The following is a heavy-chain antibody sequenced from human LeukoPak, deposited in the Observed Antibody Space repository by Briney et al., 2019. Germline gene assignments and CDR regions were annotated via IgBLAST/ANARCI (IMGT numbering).Heavy chain of an antibody. D-gene: IGHD5/OR15-5a*01. CDR2: IHRGGST. CDR1: GDSISYFY. V-gene: IGHV4-38-2*02. J-gene: IGHJ4*02. Sequence: PSETLSLTCSVSGDSISYFYWGWIRQPPGKGLEWIGTIHRGGSTSNNPSLKSRLTISVDTSKNQFSLNLSSVTVADTAIYYCARVYISGRSYFDYWGQGILVTVSS. CDR3: ARVYISGRSYFDY.